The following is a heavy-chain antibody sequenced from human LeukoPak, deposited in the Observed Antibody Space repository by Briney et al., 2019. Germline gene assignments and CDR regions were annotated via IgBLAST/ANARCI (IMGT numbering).Heavy chain of an antibody. CDR2: INPSGGST. Sequence: GASVKVSCKASGYTFTNYYIHWVRQAPGQGLEWMGIINPSGGSTSYAQKFQGRVTMTRDMSTSTVYMELSSLRSEDTAVYYCARGPPSMEARANYYDSSGYFLYYFDYWGQGTLVTVSS. CDR3: ARGPPSMEARANYYDSSGYFLYYFDY. V-gene: IGHV1-46*01. D-gene: IGHD3-22*01. J-gene: IGHJ4*02. CDR1: GYTFTNYY.